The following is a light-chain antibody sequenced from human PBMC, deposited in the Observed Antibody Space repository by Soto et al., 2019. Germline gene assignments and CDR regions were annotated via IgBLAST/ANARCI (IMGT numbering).Light chain of an antibody. CDR3: HQSYSTPPMYT. CDR2: AAS. Sequence: DIQMTQSPSSLSASVGDRVTITCRASQSISSYLNWYQQKPGKAPKLLIYAASSLQSGVPSRFSGSGSGTDFTLTISSMQPEDFATYYCHQSYSTPPMYTFGQGTKVDSK. J-gene: IGKJ2*01. V-gene: IGKV1-39*01. CDR1: QSISSY.